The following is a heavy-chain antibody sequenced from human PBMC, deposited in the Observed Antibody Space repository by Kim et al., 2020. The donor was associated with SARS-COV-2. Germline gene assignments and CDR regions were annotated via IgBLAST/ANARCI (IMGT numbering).Heavy chain of an antibody. CDR2: IFYSGNT. V-gene: IGHV4-59*01. Sequence: SETLSLTCTVSGGSISSYYWSWIRQPPGKGLEWIGYIFYSGNTNYNPSLKSRVTISVDTSKNQFSLKLSSVTAADTAVYYCARVRFYDFGSGSHNPYYFDYWGQGTLVTVSS. J-gene: IGHJ4*02. CDR3: ARVRFYDFGSGSHNPYYFDY. D-gene: IGHD3-3*01. CDR1: GGSISSYY.